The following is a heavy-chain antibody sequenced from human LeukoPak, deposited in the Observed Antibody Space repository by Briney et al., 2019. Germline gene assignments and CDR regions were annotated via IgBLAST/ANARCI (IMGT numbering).Heavy chain of an antibody. CDR2: IYHSGST. CDR3: ARGVRYYDSSGGDAFDI. CDR1: GGSISSGGYS. Sequence: PSETLSLTCAVSGGSISSGGYSWSWIRQPPGKGLEWIGYIYHSGSTYYNPSLKSRVTMSVDRSKNQFSLKLSSVTAADTAVYYCARGVRYYDSSGGDAFDIWGQGTMVTVSS. D-gene: IGHD3-22*01. J-gene: IGHJ3*02. V-gene: IGHV4-30-2*01.